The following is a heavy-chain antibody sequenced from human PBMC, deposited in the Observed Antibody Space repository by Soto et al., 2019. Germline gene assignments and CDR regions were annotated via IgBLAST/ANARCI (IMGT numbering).Heavy chain of an antibody. CDR2: IYHSGST. V-gene: IGHV4-4*02. Sequence: PSETLSLTCAVSSGSISSSNWWSWVRQPPGKGLEWIGEIYHSGSTNYNPSLKSRVTISVDKSKNQFSLKLRSVTAADTAVYYCARLANCGDYRIDYWGQGTLVTVSS. D-gene: IGHD4-17*01. CDR1: SGSISSSNW. J-gene: IGHJ4*02. CDR3: ARLANCGDYRIDY.